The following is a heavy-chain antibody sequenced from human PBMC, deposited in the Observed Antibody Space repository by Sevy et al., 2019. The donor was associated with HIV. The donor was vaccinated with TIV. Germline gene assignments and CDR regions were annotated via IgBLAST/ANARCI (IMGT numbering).Heavy chain of an antibody. CDR3: AREGVGATFEYFQH. V-gene: IGHV6-1*01. CDR1: GDSVSSNSAA. Sequence: SQTLSLTCGISGDSVSSNSAAWNWIRQSPSRGLEWLGMTYHRSKWCNDYAVSVKSRITIKADTSKNQFSLHLNSVTPEDTAVYYCAREGVGATFEYFQHWGQGTLVTVS. CDR2: TYHRSKWCN. J-gene: IGHJ1*01. D-gene: IGHD1-26*01.